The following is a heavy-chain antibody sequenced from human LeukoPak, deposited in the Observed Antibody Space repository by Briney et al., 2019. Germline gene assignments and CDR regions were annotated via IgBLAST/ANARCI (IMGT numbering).Heavy chain of an antibody. CDR1: GDSVSSNSAA. V-gene: IGHV6-1*01. J-gene: IGHJ6*02. CDR3: ARSPWIQLWYPSGMDV. Sequence: SQTLSLTCAISGDSVSSNSAAWNWIRQSPSRGLEWLGRTYYRSKWYNAYAVSVKSRITINPDTSKSQFSLQLNSVTPEDTAVYYCARSPWIQLWYPSGMDVWGQGTTVTVSS. D-gene: IGHD5-18*01. CDR2: TYYRSKWYN.